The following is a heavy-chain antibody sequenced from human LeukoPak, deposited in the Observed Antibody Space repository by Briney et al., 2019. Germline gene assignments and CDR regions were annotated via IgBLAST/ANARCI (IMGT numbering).Heavy chain of an antibody. CDR3: AREGLLWFGETYYMDV. CDR2: IYTSGST. CDR1: GGSISSCY. Sequence: SETLSLTCTVSGGSISSCYWSWIRQPAGKGLEWIGRIYTSGSTNYNPSLKSRVTMSVDTSKNQFSLKLSSVTAADTAVYYCAREGLLWFGETYYMDVWGKGTTVTISS. V-gene: IGHV4-4*07. J-gene: IGHJ6*03. D-gene: IGHD3-10*01.